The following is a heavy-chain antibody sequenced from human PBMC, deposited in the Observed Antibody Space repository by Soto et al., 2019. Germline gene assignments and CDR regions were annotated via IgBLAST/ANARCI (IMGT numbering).Heavy chain of an antibody. J-gene: IGHJ6*02. D-gene: IGHD6-6*01. V-gene: IGHV4-59*01. CDR3: ARGLFEYSSSYYYYYYGMDV. Sequence: SETLSLTCTVSGGSISSYYWSWIRQPPGKGLEWIGYIYYSGSTNYNPSLKSRVTISVDTSKNQFSLKLSSVTAADTAVYYCARGLFEYSSSYYYYYYGMDVWGQGTTVTVSS. CDR1: GGSISSYY. CDR2: IYYSGST.